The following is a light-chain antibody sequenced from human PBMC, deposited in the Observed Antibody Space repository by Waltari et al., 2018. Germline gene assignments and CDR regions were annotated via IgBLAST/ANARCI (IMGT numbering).Light chain of an antibody. V-gene: IGKV3-11*01. CDR3: QQRSNWSPALT. CDR1: QNVGNY. Sequence: EIVLTQSPATLSLSPGDRATLSCKAIQNVGNYLAWYRQKPGQAPRLLIFDASNRATGIPARFSGSGSGTDFTLTISSLEPEDFAVYYCQQRSNWSPALTFGGGTRVEIK. CDR2: DAS. J-gene: IGKJ4*01.